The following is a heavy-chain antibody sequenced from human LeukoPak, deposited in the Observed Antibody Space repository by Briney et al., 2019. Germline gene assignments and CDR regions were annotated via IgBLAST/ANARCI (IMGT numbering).Heavy chain of an antibody. J-gene: IGHJ6*03. V-gene: IGHV1-69*05. Sequence: GSSVKVSCKASGGTFSSYAISWVRQAPGQGLEWMGGIIPIFGTANYAQKFQGRVTITTDESTSTAYMELSSLRSEDTAVYYCARGEAPTGTNNYMDVWGKGTTVTVSS. D-gene: IGHD1-1*01. CDR1: GGTFSSYA. CDR2: IIPIFGTA. CDR3: ARGEAPTGTNNYMDV.